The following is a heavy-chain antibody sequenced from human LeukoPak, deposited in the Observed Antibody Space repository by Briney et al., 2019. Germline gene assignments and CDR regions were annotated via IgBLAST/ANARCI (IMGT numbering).Heavy chain of an antibody. V-gene: IGHV3-30*02. J-gene: IGHJ4*02. CDR2: IRYDGSNK. CDR3: AKDHLWHYYDSSGYYSREHYFDY. Sequence: GGSLRLSCAASGFTFSSYGMHWVRQAPGKGLEWVAFIRYDGSNKYYADSVKGRFTISRDNSKNTLYLQMNSLRAEDTAVYYCAKDHLWHYYDSSGYYSREHYFDYWGQGTLVTVSS. D-gene: IGHD3-22*01. CDR1: GFTFSSYG.